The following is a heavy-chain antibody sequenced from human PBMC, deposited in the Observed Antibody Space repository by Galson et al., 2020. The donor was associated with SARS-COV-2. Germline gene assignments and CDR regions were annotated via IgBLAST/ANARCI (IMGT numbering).Heavy chain of an antibody. CDR3: AREIRRGYSGYTYYFDY. J-gene: IGHJ4*02. V-gene: IGHV3-30*01. CDR2: ISYDGSNK. CDR1: GFTFSSYA. Sequence: GGSLRLSCAASGFTFSSYAMHWVRQAPGKGLEWVAVISYDGSNKYYADSVKGRFTISRDNSKNTLYLQMNSLRAEDTALYYCAREIRRGYSGYTYYFDYWGQGTLVTVSS. D-gene: IGHD5-12*01.